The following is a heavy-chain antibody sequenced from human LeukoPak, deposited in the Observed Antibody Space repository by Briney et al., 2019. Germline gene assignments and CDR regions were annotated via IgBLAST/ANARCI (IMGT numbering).Heavy chain of an antibody. V-gene: IGHV3-48*02. J-gene: IGHJ4*02. CDR2: ISSSSSTI. CDR3: ARDIVVPAAMRVLRWENYFDY. Sequence: HPGGSLRLSCAASGFTFSSYSMNWVRQAPGKGLEWVSYISSSSSTIYYADSVKGRFTISRDNAKNSLYLQMNSLRDEDTAVYYCARDIVVPAAMRVLRWENYFDYWGQGTLVTVSS. D-gene: IGHD2-2*01. CDR1: GFTFSSYS.